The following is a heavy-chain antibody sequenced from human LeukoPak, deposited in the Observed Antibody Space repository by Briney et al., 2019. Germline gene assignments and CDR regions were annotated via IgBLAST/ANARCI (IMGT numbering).Heavy chain of an antibody. CDR3: ARFSGGDRFDY. CDR1: GFTFSSYS. CDR2: IYSGGST. J-gene: IGHJ4*02. Sequence: PGGSLRLSCAASGFTFSSYSMSWVRQAPGKGLEWVSVIYSGGSTYYADSVKGRFTISRDNSKNTLYLQMNSLRAEDTAVYYCARFSGGDRFDYWGQGTLVTVSS. V-gene: IGHV3-53*01. D-gene: IGHD2-21*02.